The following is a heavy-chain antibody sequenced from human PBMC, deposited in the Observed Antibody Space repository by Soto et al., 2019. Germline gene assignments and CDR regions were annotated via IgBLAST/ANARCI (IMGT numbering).Heavy chain of an antibody. J-gene: IGHJ5*02. CDR1: GYSFSSYW. CDR3: ARRWAVAGTFDL. CDR2: IYPGDSDT. V-gene: IGHV5-51*01. D-gene: IGHD6-19*01. Sequence: GESLKISCKGSGYSFSSYWIAWVRQMPGKGLEWMGIIYPGDSDTRYSPSFQGQVTISADKSISTAYMQWSNLKASDTANYYRARRWAVAGTFDLWGQGTLVTVSS.